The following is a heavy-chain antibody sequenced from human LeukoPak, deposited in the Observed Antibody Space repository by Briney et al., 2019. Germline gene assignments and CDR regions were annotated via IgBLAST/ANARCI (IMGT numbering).Heavy chain of an antibody. D-gene: IGHD5-24*01. Sequence: ASVKVSCKAAGATLSGFYMHWLRQAPGQGLEWMGYFNPNTGGTNSAQNFQGRVTMTRDTFISTAYMELSSLRSDDTALYYCAGSRDGYLFDYWGQGALVTVSS. CDR2: FNPNTGGT. J-gene: IGHJ4*02. CDR1: GATLSGFY. CDR3: AGSRDGYLFDY. V-gene: IGHV1-2*02.